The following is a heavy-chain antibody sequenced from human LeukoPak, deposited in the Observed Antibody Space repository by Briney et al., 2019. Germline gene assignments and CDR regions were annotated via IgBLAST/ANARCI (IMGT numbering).Heavy chain of an antibody. D-gene: IGHD2-15*01. V-gene: IGHV3-74*01. CDR3: EGGENTVYSCDP. CDR2: INSDGRST. J-gene: IGHJ5*02. CDR1: GFTFSRYW. Sequence: GGSLRLSCVASGFTFSRYWMHWVRQAPGKGLVWVSRINSDGRSTNYADSVKGRFSISRDNAENTLYLQMKSLRVEDTAVYYCEGGENTVYSCDPGGQGPRVPVS.